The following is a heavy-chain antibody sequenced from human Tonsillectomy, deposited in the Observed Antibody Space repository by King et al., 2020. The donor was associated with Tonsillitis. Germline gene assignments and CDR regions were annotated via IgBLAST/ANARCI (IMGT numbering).Heavy chain of an antibody. V-gene: IGHV3-48*04. CDR2: ISSSSSTI. Sequence: VQLVESGGGLVQPGGSLRLSCAASGFTFSSYSMNWVRQAPGKGLEWVSYISSSSSTIHYADSVKGRFTTSRDNAKKSLYLQMDSLRAEDTAVYYCAGGTMLGGVPDYWGQGTLVTVSS. CDR1: GFTFSSYS. J-gene: IGHJ4*02. D-gene: IGHD3-10*01. CDR3: AGGTMLGGVPDY.